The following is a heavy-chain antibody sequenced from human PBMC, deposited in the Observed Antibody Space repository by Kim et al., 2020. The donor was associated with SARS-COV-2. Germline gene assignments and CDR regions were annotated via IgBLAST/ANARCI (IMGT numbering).Heavy chain of an antibody. Sequence: GGSPRLSCAASEFTVGNNYMSWVRQAPGKGLEWVSIIYSGGTTYYADSVKGRFTVSRYSSKNTLYLQMNNLRAEDTAVYYCARGPSGTATIAGGQGTLVTVSS. D-gene: IGHD5-12*01. CDR3: ARGPSGTATIA. V-gene: IGHV3-53*01. J-gene: IGHJ4*02. CDR1: EFTVGNNY. CDR2: IYSGGTT.